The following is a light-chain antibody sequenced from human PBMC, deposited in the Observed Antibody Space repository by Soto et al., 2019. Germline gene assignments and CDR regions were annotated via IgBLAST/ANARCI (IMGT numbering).Light chain of an antibody. CDR2: SAS. J-gene: IGKJ4*01. V-gene: IGKV3-15*01. CDR3: QQYNNWPPIT. CDR1: QRVGIN. Sequence: VVTQLPATLSVSPGTIVALACSASQRVGINLAWYQQKPGQAPRLLIYSASTRATGIPTRFSGSGSGTGFTLTISSLQSEDFGIYYCQQYNNWPPITFGGGTKVDIK.